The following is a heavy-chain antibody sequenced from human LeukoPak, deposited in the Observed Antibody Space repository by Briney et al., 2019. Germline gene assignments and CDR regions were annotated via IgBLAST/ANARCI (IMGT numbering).Heavy chain of an antibody. CDR2: INPSGGST. CDR3: ARDDPPNWTSSNNWFDP. V-gene: IGHV1-46*01. Sequence: GASVKVSCKASGYTFTSYYMHWVRQAPGQGLEWMGIINPSGGSTSYAQKFQGRVTMTRDMSTSTVYMELSSLRSEDTAVYYCARDDPPNWTSSNNWFDPWGQGTLVTVSS. J-gene: IGHJ5*02. D-gene: IGHD1-1*01. CDR1: GYTFTSYY.